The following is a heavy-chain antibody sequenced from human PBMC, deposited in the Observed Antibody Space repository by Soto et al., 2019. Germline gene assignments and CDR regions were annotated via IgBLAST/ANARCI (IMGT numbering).Heavy chain of an antibody. Sequence: QVQLVQSGAEVKKPGASVKVSCKASGYTFTSYYMHWVRQAPGQGLEWMGIINPSGGSTSYAQKFQGRVTITRDTSTSTVYMELSSLRSEDTAVYYCAREIGYYYDSSDYFDYWGQGTLVNVSS. CDR2: INPSGGST. CDR3: AREIGYYYDSSDYFDY. J-gene: IGHJ4*02. V-gene: IGHV1-46*01. D-gene: IGHD3-22*01. CDR1: GYTFTSYY.